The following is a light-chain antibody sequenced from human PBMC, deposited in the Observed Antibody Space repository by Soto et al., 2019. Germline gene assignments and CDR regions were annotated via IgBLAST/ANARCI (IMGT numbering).Light chain of an antibody. Sequence: DIQMTRCPSTLSASXXXXVXXXFRASQSISSWLAWYQQKPGKAPKLLIYDASSLESGVPSRFSGSGSGTEFTLTISSLQPDDFATYYCQQYNSYSKFGQGTKVDIK. V-gene: IGKV1-5*01. J-gene: IGKJ1*01. CDR1: QSISSW. CDR2: DAS. CDR3: QQYNSYSK.